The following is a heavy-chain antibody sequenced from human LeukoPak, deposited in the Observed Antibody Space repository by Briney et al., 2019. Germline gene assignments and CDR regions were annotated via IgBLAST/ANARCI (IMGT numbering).Heavy chain of an antibody. Sequence: GGSLRLSCAASGFTFSNCAMTWVRQALGKGLEWVASISGSGASTYYADSVKGRFTISRDNSKNTVSLQMNGLRAEDTAVYFCAKDQSRVGGSDPFDDWGQGTLVIVSS. D-gene: IGHD1-26*01. CDR2: ISGSGAST. J-gene: IGHJ4*02. CDR1: GFTFSNCA. V-gene: IGHV3-23*01. CDR3: AKDQSRVGGSDPFDD.